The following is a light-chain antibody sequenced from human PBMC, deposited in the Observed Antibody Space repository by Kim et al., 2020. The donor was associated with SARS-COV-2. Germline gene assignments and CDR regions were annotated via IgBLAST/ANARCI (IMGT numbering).Light chain of an antibody. CDR1: QDIRKS. CDR2: NAV. Sequence: DTQMTQSPSPLPASVGDRVTITCRASQDIRKSLNWYQQQAGKPPKLLIHNAVDLETEVPSRFSGSGSGTDFTFTITSLQPEDIATYYCQQYDIVPYTFGQGTKLEI. CDR3: QQYDIVPYT. J-gene: IGKJ2*01. V-gene: IGKV1-33*01.